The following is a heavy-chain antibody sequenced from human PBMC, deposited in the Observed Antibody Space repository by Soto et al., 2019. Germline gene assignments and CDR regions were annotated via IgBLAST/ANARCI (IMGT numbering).Heavy chain of an antibody. CDR2: INPNSGGT. CDR1: GYTFTGYY. J-gene: IGHJ4*02. CDR3: ARDLGSSWEKSDY. V-gene: IGHV1-2*02. Sequence: GASVKVSCKASGYTFTGYYMHWVRQAPGQGLEWMGWINPNSGGTNYAQKFQGRVTMTRDTSISTAYMELSRLRSDDTAVYYCARDLGSSWEKSDYWGQGTLVTVSS. D-gene: IGHD6-6*01.